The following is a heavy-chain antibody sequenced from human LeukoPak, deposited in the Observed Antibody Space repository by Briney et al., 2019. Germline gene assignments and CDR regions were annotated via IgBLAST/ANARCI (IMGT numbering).Heavy chain of an antibody. Sequence: GESLKISCKGSGYSFTSYWIGWVRQMPGKGLEWMGIIYPGDSDTRYSPSFQGQVTISADKSISTAYLQWISLKASDTAMYYCARHPIAAGGAYNWFDPWGQGTLVTVSS. CDR1: GYSFTSYW. CDR3: ARHPIAAGGAYNWFDP. J-gene: IGHJ5*02. D-gene: IGHD6-13*01. CDR2: IYPGDSDT. V-gene: IGHV5-51*01.